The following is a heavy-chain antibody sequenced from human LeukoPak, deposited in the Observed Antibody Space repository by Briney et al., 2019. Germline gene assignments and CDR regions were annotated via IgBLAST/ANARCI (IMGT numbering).Heavy chain of an antibody. CDR3: ARANTVRSPFDF. Sequence: ETLSLTCTVSGGSLNNYYWSWIRQTAGKGLEWIGHILSVVYTYYNPILKSRVTISVDKSKNQFSLKLTSVTAADTAVYFCARANTVRSPFDFWGQGTLVAVSS. CDR2: ILSVVYT. V-gene: IGHV4-4*07. D-gene: IGHD4-17*01. J-gene: IGHJ4*02. CDR1: GGSLNNYY.